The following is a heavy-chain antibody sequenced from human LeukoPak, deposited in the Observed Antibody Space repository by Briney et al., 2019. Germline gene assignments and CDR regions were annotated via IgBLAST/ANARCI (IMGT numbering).Heavy chain of an antibody. CDR1: GFTFSSYW. D-gene: IGHD3-10*01. CDR3: ARHLAGSFYRGIDY. CDR2: TKQDGSET. J-gene: IGHJ4*02. Sequence: PGGSLRLSCEVFGFTFSSYWMSWVRRAPGKGLEWVANTKQDGSETYYVDSVKSRFTIYRDNAKNSLYLQMNSLRAEDTAVYYCARHLAGSFYRGIDYWGQGTLVTVSS. V-gene: IGHV3-7*05.